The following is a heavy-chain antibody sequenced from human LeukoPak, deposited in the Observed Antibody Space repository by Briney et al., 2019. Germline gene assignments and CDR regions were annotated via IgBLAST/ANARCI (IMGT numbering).Heavy chain of an antibody. Sequence: SETLSLTCTVSGGSISSDYWSWIRQPPGKGLEWIGYIYYSGSTNYNPSLKSRATISVDTSKNQFSLKLSSVTAADTAVYYCARGMLSRSEYFQHWGQGTLVTVSS. D-gene: IGHD2-8*01. CDR1: GGSISSDY. CDR3: ARGMLSRSEYFQH. CDR2: IYYSGST. J-gene: IGHJ1*01. V-gene: IGHV4-59*01.